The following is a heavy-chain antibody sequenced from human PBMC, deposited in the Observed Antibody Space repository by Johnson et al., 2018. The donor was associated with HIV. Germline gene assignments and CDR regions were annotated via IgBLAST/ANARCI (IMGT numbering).Heavy chain of an antibody. CDR2: ISYDGSNK. Sequence: QVQLVESGGGVVQPGRSLRLSCAASGFTFSSYGMHWVRQAPGKGLEWVAVISYDGSNKYYADSVKGRFTISRDNSKNTLYLQMNSLRAEDTALYYCAKDGKAAAGTLGDPQSAFDIWGQGTMVTVSS. J-gene: IGHJ3*02. D-gene: IGHD6-13*01. CDR1: GFTFSSYG. V-gene: IGHV3-30*19. CDR3: AKDGKAAAGTLGDPQSAFDI.